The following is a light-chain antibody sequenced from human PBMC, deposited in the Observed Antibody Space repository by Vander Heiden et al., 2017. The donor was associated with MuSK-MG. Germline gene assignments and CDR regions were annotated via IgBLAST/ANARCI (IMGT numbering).Light chain of an antibody. CDR2: STS. CDR3: LLDDGGVWV. V-gene: IGLV7-43*01. CDR1: TGAVTSGSY. J-gene: IGLJ3*02. Sequence: QTVVTQEPSLTVSPGGPVTLTCASSTGAVTSGSYPNWFQQKPGHAPRALIYSTSNKPSWTPARFSGSLLGGKAAPTLAGGQPEDEDEYYCLLDDGGVWVFGGGTKLTVL.